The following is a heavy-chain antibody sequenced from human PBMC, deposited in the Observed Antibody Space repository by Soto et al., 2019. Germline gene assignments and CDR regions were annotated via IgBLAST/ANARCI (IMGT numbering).Heavy chain of an antibody. CDR1: GYSFTSYW. CDR2: IDPSDSYT. J-gene: IGHJ6*02. CDR3: GRWGSRYCSSTSFYYYYGMGG. Sequence: GESLKISCKGSGYSFTSYWISWVRQMPGKGLEWMGRIDPSDSYTNYSPSFQGHVTISADKSISTAYLQWSSLKASDTAMYYCGRWGSRYCSSTSFYYYYGMGGWGQGTTVTVS. V-gene: IGHV5-10-1*01. D-gene: IGHD2-2*01.